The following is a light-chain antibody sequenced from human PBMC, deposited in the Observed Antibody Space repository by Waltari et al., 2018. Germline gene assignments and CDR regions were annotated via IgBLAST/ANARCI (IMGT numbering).Light chain of an antibody. CDR2: DVS. CDR3: SSYTDSSPWV. CDR1: SSDVGGYTY. Sequence: QSALTQPASVSGSPGQSITISCTGTSSDVGGYTYVSWYQQHPGKAPKLIIYDVSNGPSGVSNRFSGSKSGNTASLTISGLQSDDEANYYCSSYTDSSPWVFGGGTKLTVL. J-gene: IGLJ3*02. V-gene: IGLV2-14*03.